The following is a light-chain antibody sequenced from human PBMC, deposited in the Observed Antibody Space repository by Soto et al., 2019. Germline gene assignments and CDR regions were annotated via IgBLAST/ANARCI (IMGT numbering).Light chain of an antibody. Sequence: QLVLTQPPSVSGAPGQRVTISCTGSSSNIGAVYDVHWYQQLPGTAPKLLIYGNTNRPSGVPDRFSGSKSGTSASLAITGLQAEDEADYYCQSYDSSLSGSVFGGGTKLTVL. V-gene: IGLV1-40*01. CDR3: QSYDSSLSGSV. CDR2: GNT. J-gene: IGLJ3*02. CDR1: SSNIGAVYD.